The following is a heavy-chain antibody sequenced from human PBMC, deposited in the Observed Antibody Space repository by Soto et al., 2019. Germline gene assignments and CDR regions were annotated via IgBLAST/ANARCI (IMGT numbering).Heavy chain of an antibody. D-gene: IGHD2-2*01. J-gene: IGHJ4*02. CDR1: GFTFSSYG. CDR3: ARGWLLSGIDY. CDR2: IWYDGSNK. V-gene: IGHV3-33*01. Sequence: GGSLRLSCAASGFTFSSYGMHWVRQAPGKGLEWVAVIWYDGSNKYYADSVKGRFTISRDNSKNTLYLQMNSLRAEDTAVYYCARGWLLSGIDYWGQGTLVTVSS.